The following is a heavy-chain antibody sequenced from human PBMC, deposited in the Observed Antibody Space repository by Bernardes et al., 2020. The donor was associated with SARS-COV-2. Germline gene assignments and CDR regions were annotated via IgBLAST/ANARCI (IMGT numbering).Heavy chain of an antibody. J-gene: IGHJ4*02. Sequence: GGSLRLSCAASGFTFSSFWMSWIRQAPGKGLEWVANIREDGSDKYCADSVKGRFTISRDNAQNSLFLQMNSLRVEDTAVYYCARRAAPDFWSQGTLVTVSS. CDR2: IREDGSDK. CDR1: GFTFSSFW. D-gene: IGHD6-13*01. CDR3: ARRAAPDF. V-gene: IGHV3-7*01.